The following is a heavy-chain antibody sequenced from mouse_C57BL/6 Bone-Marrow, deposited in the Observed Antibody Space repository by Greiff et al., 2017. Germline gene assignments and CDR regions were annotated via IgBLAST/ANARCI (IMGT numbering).Heavy chain of an antibody. CDR1: GYTFTSSW. J-gene: IGHJ3*01. CDR3: ARVDYGNYGAWFAY. Sequence: VQLQQPGAELVRPGSSVKLSCKASGYTFTSSWMDWVKQRPGQGLEWIGNIYPADSETHYNQKFKDKATLTVDKSSSPAYMQLSSLTSEDSAVYYGARVDYGNYGAWFAYWGQGTLVTVSA. CDR2: IYPADSET. D-gene: IGHD2-1*01. V-gene: IGHV1-61*01.